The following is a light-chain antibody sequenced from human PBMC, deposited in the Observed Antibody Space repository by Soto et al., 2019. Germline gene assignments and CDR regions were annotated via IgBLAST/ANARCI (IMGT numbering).Light chain of an antibody. J-gene: IGKJ1*01. V-gene: IGKV1-5*03. CDR1: QSISSW. Sequence: DIQMTQSPSTLSASVGDRVTITCRASQSISSWLAWYQQKPGKAPKLLIYKASSLESGVPSRFSGSGSGTEFTLTIISLQPDDFATYYCQQYETFSGTFGPGTKVDIK. CDR2: KAS. CDR3: QQYETFSGT.